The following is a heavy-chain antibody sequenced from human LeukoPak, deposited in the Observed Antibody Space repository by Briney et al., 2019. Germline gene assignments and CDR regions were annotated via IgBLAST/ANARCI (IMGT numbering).Heavy chain of an antibody. CDR3: ARDSGSGTFT. V-gene: IGHV4-4*02. Sequence: PSETLSLTCAVSSGSIFRSNWWSWVRQPPGKGLEWIGQIFHSGSTSYSPSLKSRVTISVETSKNQFSLKLSSVTAADTAVYYCARDSGSGTFTWGQGTLVTVSS. CDR1: SGSIFRSNW. CDR2: IFHSGST. D-gene: IGHD3-10*01. J-gene: IGHJ5*02.